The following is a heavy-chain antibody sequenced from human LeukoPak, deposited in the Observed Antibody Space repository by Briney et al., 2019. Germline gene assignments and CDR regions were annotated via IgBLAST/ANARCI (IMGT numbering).Heavy chain of an antibody. D-gene: IGHD2-2*01. CDR2: IYPGDSDT. CDR3: ARQWGDCSSTSCYSAY. J-gene: IGHJ4*02. V-gene: IGHV5-51*01. Sequence: GESLKISCKGSGYSFASYWIALVRQMPGKGLEWMGIIYPGDSDTRYSPYFQGQDTISADKSISTAYLQWSSLKASDTAIYYCARQWGDCSSTSCYSAYWGQGTLVTVSS. CDR1: GYSFASYW.